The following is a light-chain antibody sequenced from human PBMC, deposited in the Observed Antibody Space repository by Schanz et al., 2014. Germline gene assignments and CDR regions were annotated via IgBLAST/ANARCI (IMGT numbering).Light chain of an antibody. CDR3: SSYAGNKYV. J-gene: IGLJ1*01. V-gene: IGLV2-8*01. CDR1: SSDIGRYNY. Sequence: QSVLTQPPSASGSPGQSVTISCTGTSSDIGRYNYVSWYQHHPGKAPKLIVYDVHDRPSGVSYRFSGSKSGNTASLTVSGLQAEDEADYYCSSYAGNKYVFGTGTKLTVL. CDR2: DVH.